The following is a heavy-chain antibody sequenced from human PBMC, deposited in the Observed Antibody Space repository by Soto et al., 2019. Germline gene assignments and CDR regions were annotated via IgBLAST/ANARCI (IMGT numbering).Heavy chain of an antibody. Sequence: GASVKVSCKASGYTFTSFDINWVRQATGQGLEWMGWMNPNSGNTGYPQKFQGRVTMTRNTSITTAYMELSSLRSEDTAVYYCARVFFVPLFLNYYASGSYYDYWGQGSLVTVSS. D-gene: IGHD3-10*01. CDR1: GYTFTSFD. CDR2: MNPNSGNT. J-gene: IGHJ4*02. CDR3: ARVFFVPLFLNYYASGSYYDY. V-gene: IGHV1-8*01.